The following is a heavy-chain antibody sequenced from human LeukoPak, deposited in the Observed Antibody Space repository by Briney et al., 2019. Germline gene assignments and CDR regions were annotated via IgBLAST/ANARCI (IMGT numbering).Heavy chain of an antibody. Sequence: SETLSLTCAVYGGSFSNSYWSWIRQSPGKGLEWIGEINHSGSTNYNPTLKSRVTTSVDTSKNQFSLKLSSVTAADTAVYYCARERYNDILTGYFDYWGQGTLVTVSS. CDR1: GGSFSNSY. CDR3: ARERYNDILTGYFDY. D-gene: IGHD3-9*01. CDR2: INHSGST. V-gene: IGHV4-34*01. J-gene: IGHJ4*02.